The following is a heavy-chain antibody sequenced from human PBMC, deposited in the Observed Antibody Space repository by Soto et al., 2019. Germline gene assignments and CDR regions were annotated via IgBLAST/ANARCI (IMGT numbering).Heavy chain of an antibody. D-gene: IGHD6-19*01. CDR2: ISGSGGST. Sequence: GGSLRLSCAASGFTFSSYGMSWVRQAPGKGLEWVSGISGSGGSTYYADSVKGRFTISRDNSKNTLYLQMNSLRVEDTAVYYCAKLSVAGTYVLDYIDYWGQGALVTVSS. V-gene: IGHV3-23*01. CDR3: AKLSVAGTYVLDYIDY. CDR1: GFTFSSYG. J-gene: IGHJ4*02.